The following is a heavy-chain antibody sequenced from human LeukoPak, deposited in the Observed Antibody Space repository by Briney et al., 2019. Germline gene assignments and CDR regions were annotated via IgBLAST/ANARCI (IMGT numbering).Heavy chain of an antibody. CDR3: ARDLKAYSSSWYVNWFDP. CDR2: IYYSGST. CDR1: GGSISSSSYY. D-gene: IGHD6-13*01. J-gene: IGHJ5*02. V-gene: IGHV4-39*07. Sequence: PSETLSLTCTVSGGSISSSSYYWGWIRQPPGKGLEWIGSIYYSGSTYYNPSLKGRVTISVDTSKNQFSLKLSSVTAADTAVYYCARDLKAYSSSWYVNWFDPWGQGTLVTVSS.